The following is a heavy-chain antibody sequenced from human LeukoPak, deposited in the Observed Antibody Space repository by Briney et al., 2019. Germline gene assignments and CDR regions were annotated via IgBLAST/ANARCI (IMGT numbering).Heavy chain of an antibody. CDR3: ARLDYSNFVK. J-gene: IGHJ4*02. CDR1: GYTFTGYY. Sequence: ASVKVSCKASGYTFTGYYLYWVRQAPGKGLEWVGWINPNSGGTSYGQKFQGRVTLTRDTSINTAYMELSRLRSDDTAVYYCARLDYSNFVKWGQGTLVTVSS. CDR2: INPNSGGT. D-gene: IGHD4-11*01. V-gene: IGHV1-2*02.